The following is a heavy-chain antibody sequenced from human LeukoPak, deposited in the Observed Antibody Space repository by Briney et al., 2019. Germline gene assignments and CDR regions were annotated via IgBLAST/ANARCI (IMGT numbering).Heavy chain of an antibody. V-gene: IGHV3-23*01. J-gene: IGHJ4*02. CDR2: ISTSGGST. CDR1: GFTFTSYA. Sequence: GGSLRLSCAASGFTFTSYAMTWVRQAPGKGLEWVSRISTSGGSTYYADAVKGRFTISRDNSKNTLHLQMNSRRGEDTAVYYCAKGETQVDYWGQGTLVSVSS. D-gene: IGHD1-26*01. CDR3: AKGETQVDY.